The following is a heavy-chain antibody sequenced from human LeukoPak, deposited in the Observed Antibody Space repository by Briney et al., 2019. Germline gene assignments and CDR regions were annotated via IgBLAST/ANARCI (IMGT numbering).Heavy chain of an antibody. Sequence: GSGPTLVKPTQTLTLTCTFSGFSLSTSGVGVGWIRQPPGKALEWLALIYWDDDKRYIPSLVGRLTITKDTSANQVVLTMTNMDPVDTATYYCAHRFLLTGYYGIFDYWGQGALVTVSS. J-gene: IGHJ4*02. CDR2: IYWDDDK. V-gene: IGHV2-5*02. CDR1: GFSLSTSGVG. CDR3: AHRFLLTGYYGIFDY. D-gene: IGHD3-9*01.